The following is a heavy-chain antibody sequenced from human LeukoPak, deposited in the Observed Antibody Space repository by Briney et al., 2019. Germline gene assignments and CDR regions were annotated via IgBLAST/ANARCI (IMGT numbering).Heavy chain of an antibody. V-gene: IGHV3-48*01. CDR3: ARDGRWGGFDY. J-gene: IGHJ4*02. CDR2: ISSSSSTI. D-gene: IGHD5-24*01. Sequence: GSLRLSCAASGFTFSSYSMNWVRQAPGKGLEWVSYISSSSSTIYYADSVKGRFTISRDNAKNSLYLQMNSLRAEDTAVYYCARDGRWGGFDYWGQGTLVTVSS. CDR1: GFTFSSYS.